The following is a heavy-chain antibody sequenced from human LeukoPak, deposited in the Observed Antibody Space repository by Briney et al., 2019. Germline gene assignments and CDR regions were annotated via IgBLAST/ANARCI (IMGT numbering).Heavy chain of an antibody. CDR1: GFTFSSYS. V-gene: IGHV3-21*01. CDR3: ARSREEGGYSYGYSLRYYYYMDV. Sequence: GGSLRLSCAASGFTFSSYSMNWVRQAPGKGLEWVSSISSSSSYIYYADSVKGRFTISRDNAKNSLYLQMNSLRAKDTAVYYCARSREEGGYSYGYSLRYYYYMDVWGKGTTVTVSS. J-gene: IGHJ6*03. D-gene: IGHD5-18*01. CDR2: ISSSSSYI.